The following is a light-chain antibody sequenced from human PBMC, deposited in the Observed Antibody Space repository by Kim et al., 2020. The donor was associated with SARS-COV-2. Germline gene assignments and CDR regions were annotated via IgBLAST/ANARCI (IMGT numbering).Light chain of an antibody. J-gene: IGLJ2*01. Sequence: GQPITISCTGTSSDIGSYNLVSCYQQHPGKAPKVIIFEVTKRPPGISNRFSGSKSGYTASLTISGLQAEDEADYYCCAHATDRAVVFGGGTQLTVL. CDR2: EVT. CDR3: CAHATDRAVV. V-gene: IGLV2-23*02. CDR1: SSDIGSYNL.